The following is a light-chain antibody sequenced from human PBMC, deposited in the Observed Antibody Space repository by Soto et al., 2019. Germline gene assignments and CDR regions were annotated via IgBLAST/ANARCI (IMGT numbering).Light chain of an antibody. J-gene: IGLJ1*01. CDR1: SSDIGGYNS. CDR2: DVS. Sequence: ALTQPASVSGSPGQSITISCTGTSSDIGGYNSVSWYQQHPGKAPQLMIFDVSRRPSGVSNRFSGSMSANTASLTISGLQTEDEADYYCSSFTTSTTYVFGTGTKLTVL. V-gene: IGLV2-14*03. CDR3: SSFTTSTTYV.